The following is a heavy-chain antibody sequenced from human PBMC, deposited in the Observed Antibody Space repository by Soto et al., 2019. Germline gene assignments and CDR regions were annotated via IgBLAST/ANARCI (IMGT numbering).Heavy chain of an antibody. CDR1: GGSISSSNW. J-gene: IGHJ5*02. D-gene: IGHD2-15*01. Sequence: SETLSLTCAVSGGSISSSNWWSWVRQPPGKGLEWIGEIYHSGSTNYNPSLKSRVTISVDKSKNQFSLKLSSVTAADTAVYYCASRYCSSGCTEWFDPWGQGTLVTVSS. CDR2: IYHSGST. V-gene: IGHV4-4*02. CDR3: ASRYCSSGCTEWFDP.